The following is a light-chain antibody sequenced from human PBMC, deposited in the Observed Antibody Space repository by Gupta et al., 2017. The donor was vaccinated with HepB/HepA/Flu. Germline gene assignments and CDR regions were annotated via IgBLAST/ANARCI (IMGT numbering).Light chain of an antibody. V-gene: IGKV1-33*01. CDR2: DAS. J-gene: IGKJ3*01. CDR3: QQENRWPLT. Sequence: DIHLSQSPSSLSASVGDRVTITCQASQDISNYLNWYQQKPGKAPKLLISDASNLETAVPSRFSGSGSGTDFTLTISSREPEDFAVYYCQQENRWPLTFGRGTKLDIK. CDR1: QDISNY.